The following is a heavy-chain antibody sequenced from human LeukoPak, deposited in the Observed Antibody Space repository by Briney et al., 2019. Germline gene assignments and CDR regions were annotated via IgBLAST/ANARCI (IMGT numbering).Heavy chain of an antibody. D-gene: IGHD2-2*02. J-gene: IGHJ5*02. CDR2: ISAYNGNT. V-gene: IGHV1-18*01. CDR1: GYTFTSYG. CDR3: ARDLDIVVVPAAIYRFDP. Sequence: ASVKVSCKASGYTFTSYGISWVRQAPGQGLEWMGWISAYNGNTNYAQKLQGRVTMTTDTSTSTAYMELRSLRSDDTAVYYCARDLDIVVVPAAIYRFDPWGQGTLVTVSS.